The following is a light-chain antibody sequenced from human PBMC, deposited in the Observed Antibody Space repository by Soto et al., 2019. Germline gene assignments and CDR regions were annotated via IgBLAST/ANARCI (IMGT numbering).Light chain of an antibody. CDR3: QQYGSSTYT. V-gene: IGKV3-20*01. CDR2: GAS. Sequence: EIVLTQSPGTLSLSPGERATLSCRASQSVSSSYLAWYQQKPGQAPRLLIYGASSRATGIPDRFSGSGSGTEFTLTISRLEPEEFAVYYCQQYGSSTYTFGQGTKLEIK. J-gene: IGKJ2*01. CDR1: QSVSSSY.